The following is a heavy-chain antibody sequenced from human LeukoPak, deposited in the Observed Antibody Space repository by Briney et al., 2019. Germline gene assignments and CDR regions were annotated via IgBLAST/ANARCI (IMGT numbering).Heavy chain of an antibody. Sequence: SETLSLTCIVSGYSISSGYYWGWIRQPPGKGLEWIGSIHYSGTTYYNPSLKSRVTISVDTSKSQFSLKLSSVTAADTAVYYCARVNSGSYSAFFDYWGQGTLVTVSS. CDR2: IHYSGTT. CDR3: ARVNSGSYSAFFDY. CDR1: GYSISSGYY. D-gene: IGHD1-26*01. V-gene: IGHV4-38-2*02. J-gene: IGHJ4*02.